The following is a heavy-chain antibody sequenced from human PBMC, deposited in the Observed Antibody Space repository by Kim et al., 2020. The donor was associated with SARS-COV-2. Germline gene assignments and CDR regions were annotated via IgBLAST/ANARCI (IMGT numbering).Heavy chain of an antibody. CDR3: ARLTWSGYDSVYYGMDV. CDR1: GYTFTSYA. Sequence: ASVKVSCKASGYTFTSYAMNWVRQAPGQGLEWMGWINTNTGNPTYAQGFTGRFVFSLDTSVSTAYLQISSLRAGDTAVYYCARLTWSGYDSVYYGMDVWGLGTTVTVSS. J-gene: IGHJ6*02. D-gene: IGHD5-12*01. V-gene: IGHV7-4-1*02. CDR2: INTNTGNP.